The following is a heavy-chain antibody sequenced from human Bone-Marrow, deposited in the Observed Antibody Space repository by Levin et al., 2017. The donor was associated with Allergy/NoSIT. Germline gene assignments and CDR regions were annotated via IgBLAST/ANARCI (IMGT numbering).Heavy chain of an antibody. Sequence: SETLSLTCTVSGGSISSYYWSWIRQPPGKGLEWIGYIYYSGSTNYNPSLKSRVTISVDTSKNQFSLKLSSVTAADTAVYYCARVYYYDSSGYPTDAFDIWGQGTMVTVSS. D-gene: IGHD3-22*01. CDR3: ARVYYYDSSGYPTDAFDI. V-gene: IGHV4-59*08. J-gene: IGHJ3*02. CDR2: IYYSGST. CDR1: GGSISSYY.